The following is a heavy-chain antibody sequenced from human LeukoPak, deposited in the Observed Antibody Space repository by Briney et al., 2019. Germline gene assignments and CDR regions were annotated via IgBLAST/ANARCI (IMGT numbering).Heavy chain of an antibody. CDR1: GYSISSGYY. Sequence: SETLSLTCAVSGYSISSGYYWGWIRQPPGKGLEWIGSIYHSGSTYYNPSLKSRVTISVDTSKNQFSLKVSSVTAADTAVYYCARRNYYSYMDVWGKGTTVTVSS. V-gene: IGHV4-38-2*01. CDR2: IYHSGST. CDR3: ARRNYYSYMDV. J-gene: IGHJ6*03.